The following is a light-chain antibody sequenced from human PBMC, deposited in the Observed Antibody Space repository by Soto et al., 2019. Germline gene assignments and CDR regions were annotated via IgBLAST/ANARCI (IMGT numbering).Light chain of an antibody. CDR3: QTWGTGIHV. J-gene: IGLJ1*01. CDR2: LNSDGSH. V-gene: IGLV4-69*01. Sequence: QLVLTQSPSASASLGASVKLTCTLSSGQSSYAIAWHQQQPEKGPRYLMKLNSDGSHSKGDGIPDRFSGSSSGAERYLTISSLPSEDEADYYCQTWGTGIHVFGTGTKLTVL. CDR1: SGQSSYA.